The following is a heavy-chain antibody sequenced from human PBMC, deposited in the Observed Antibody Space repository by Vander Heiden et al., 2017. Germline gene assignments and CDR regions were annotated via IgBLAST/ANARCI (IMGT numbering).Heavy chain of an antibody. CDR3: ARMRGLRLRYQYYGLDV. J-gene: IGHJ6*02. CDR1: GYTFNDYY. V-gene: IGHV1-2*02. Sequence: GYTFNDYYIQWIRQAPGQGPEWVGWIRPQTGGTNYAQRFKGRVTMTRDTSTQTVYMDLSSLRSDDTAVYYWARMRGLRLRYQYYGLDVWGQGTMLTVSS. CDR2: IRPQTGGT. D-gene: IGHD3-10*01.